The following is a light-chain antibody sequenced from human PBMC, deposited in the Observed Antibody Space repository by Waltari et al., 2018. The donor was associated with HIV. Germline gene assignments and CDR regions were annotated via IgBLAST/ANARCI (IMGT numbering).Light chain of an antibody. J-gene: IGKJ4*01. V-gene: IGKV3-11*01. CDR2: DIS. Sequence: IVFTQSPANLSLSPGERATLSCRARQSVRNFLDWSQQKPGQPPRLLIHDISTRDTGIQARFSGSGSGTDFTRTIRSLEPEDVAVYHCQQRYQWPPVTFGGGTRVEIK. CDR3: QQRYQWPPVT. CDR1: QSVRNF.